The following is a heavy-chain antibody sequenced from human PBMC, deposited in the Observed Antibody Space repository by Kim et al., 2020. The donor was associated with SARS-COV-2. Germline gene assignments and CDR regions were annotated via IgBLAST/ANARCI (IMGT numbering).Heavy chain of an antibody. CDR3: ARDLYNWDALERLGAYYYYYYGMDV. CDR1: GYTFTSYG. V-gene: IGHV1-18*01. CDR2: ISAYNGNT. D-gene: IGHD1-20*01. Sequence: ASVKVSCKASGYTFTSYGISWVRQAPGQGLEWMGWISAYNGNTNYAQKLQGRVTMTTDTSTSTAYMELRSLRSDDTAVYYCARDLYNWDALERLGAYYYYYYGMDVWGQGTTVTVSS. J-gene: IGHJ6*02.